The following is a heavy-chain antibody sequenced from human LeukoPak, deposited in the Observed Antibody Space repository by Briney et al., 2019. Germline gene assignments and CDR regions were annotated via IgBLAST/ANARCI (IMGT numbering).Heavy chain of an antibody. CDR3: AKDFRGVIILYYFDY. D-gene: IGHD3-10*01. J-gene: IGHJ4*02. CDR2: ISGSGGST. Sequence: PGGSLRLSCAASGFTFSSYAMSWVRQAPGKGLEWVSAISGSGGSTYYADSVKGRFTISRDNSKNTLYLQMNSLRAEDTAVYYCAKDFRGVIILYYFDYWGQGTLVTVSS. CDR1: GFTFSSYA. V-gene: IGHV3-23*01.